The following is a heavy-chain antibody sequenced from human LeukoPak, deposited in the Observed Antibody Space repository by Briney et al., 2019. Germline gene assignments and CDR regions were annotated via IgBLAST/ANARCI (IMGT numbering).Heavy chain of an antibody. V-gene: IGHV4-4*07. D-gene: IGHD3-10*01. Sequence: SETLSLTCTVSGGSISSYYWSWIRQPAGKGLEWIGRIYTSGSTNYNPSLKSRVTMSVDASKNQFSLKLSSVTAADTAVYYCARDVGHYGSGSYGWFDPWGQGTLVTVSS. CDR3: ARDVGHYGSGSYGWFDP. CDR2: IYTSGST. CDR1: GGSISSYY. J-gene: IGHJ5*02.